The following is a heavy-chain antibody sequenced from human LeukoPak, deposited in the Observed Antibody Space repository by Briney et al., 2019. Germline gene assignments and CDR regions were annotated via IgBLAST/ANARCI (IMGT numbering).Heavy chain of an antibody. Sequence: ASVKVSCKASGYTFTSYGISWVRQAPGQGLEWMGWISAYNGNTNYAQKLQGRVTMTTDTSTSTAYMELRGLRSDDTAVYYCARFYYYDSSGYYFDYWGQGTLITVSS. D-gene: IGHD3-22*01. V-gene: IGHV1-18*01. J-gene: IGHJ4*02. CDR1: GYTFTSYG. CDR2: ISAYNGNT. CDR3: ARFYYYDSSGYYFDY.